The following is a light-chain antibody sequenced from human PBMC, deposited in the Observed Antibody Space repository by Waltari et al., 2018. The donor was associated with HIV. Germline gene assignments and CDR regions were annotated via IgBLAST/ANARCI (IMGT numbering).Light chain of an antibody. CDR2: DNN. J-gene: IGLJ1*01. CDR1: SSNIANDY. V-gene: IGLV1-51*01. Sequence: QSVLTQPPSVSEAPGQKVTIPCSGSSSNIANDYVSWYQQLPGTAPKLLIYDNNKRPSGIPDRFSGSKSGTSATLGITGLQTGDEADYYCGTWDSSLSAEVFGTGTKVTVL. CDR3: GTWDSSLSAEV.